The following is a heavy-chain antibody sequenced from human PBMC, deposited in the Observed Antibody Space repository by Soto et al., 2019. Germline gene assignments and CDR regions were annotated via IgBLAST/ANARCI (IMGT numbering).Heavy chain of an antibody. CDR2: TSYDGSNN. Sequence: QVQLVESGGGVVQPGTSLRLSCVGSGFTFRSYVIHWVRQAPGKGLEWVALTSYDGSNNFYGDSVKCRFTISRDNSRNTVELQMDSLILEDTALYYCARWGTTGGLDVWGQGTLVSVSS. CDR3: ARWGTTGGLDV. V-gene: IGHV3-33*05. J-gene: IGHJ4*02. CDR1: GFTFRSYV. D-gene: IGHD3-16*01.